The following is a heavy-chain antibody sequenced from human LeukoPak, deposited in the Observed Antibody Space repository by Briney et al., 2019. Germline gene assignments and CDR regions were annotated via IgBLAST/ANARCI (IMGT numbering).Heavy chain of an antibody. V-gene: IGHV3-30-3*01. J-gene: IGHJ5*02. Sequence: GGSLRLSCAASGFTFSSYAMHWVRQAPGKGLEWVAVISYDGSNKYYADSVKGRFTISRDNSKNTLYLQMNSLRAEDTAVYYCARGHCSSTSCYWDWFDPWGQGTLVTVSS. CDR2: ISYDGSNK. D-gene: IGHD2-2*01. CDR3: ARGHCSSTSCYWDWFDP. CDR1: GFTFSSYA.